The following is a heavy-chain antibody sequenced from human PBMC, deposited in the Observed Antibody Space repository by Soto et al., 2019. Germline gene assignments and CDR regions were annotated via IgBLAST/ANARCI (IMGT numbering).Heavy chain of an antibody. V-gene: IGHV4-59*08. CDR3: ASLYSGYDIDY. Sequence: SETLSLTCTVSGGSISSYYWSWIRQPPGKGLEWIGYIYYSGSTNYNPSLKSRVTISVDTSKNQFSLKLSSVAAADTAVYYCASLYSGYDIDYWGQGTLVTVSS. D-gene: IGHD5-12*01. CDR2: IYYSGST. J-gene: IGHJ4*02. CDR1: GGSISSYY.